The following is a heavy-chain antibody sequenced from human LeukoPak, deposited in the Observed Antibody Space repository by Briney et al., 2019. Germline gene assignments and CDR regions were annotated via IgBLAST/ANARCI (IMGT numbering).Heavy chain of an antibody. J-gene: IGHJ3*02. Sequence: GESLKISCKGSGYSFTSYWIGWVRQMPGKGLEWMGIIYPGDSDTRYSPSFQGQVTISADKSISTAYLQWSSLKASDTAMYFCARLGQYYDSSGYYLARPNNAFDIWGQGTMVTVSS. V-gene: IGHV5-51*01. CDR3: ARLGQYYDSSGYYLARPNNAFDI. CDR2: IYPGDSDT. CDR1: GYSFTSYW. D-gene: IGHD3-22*01.